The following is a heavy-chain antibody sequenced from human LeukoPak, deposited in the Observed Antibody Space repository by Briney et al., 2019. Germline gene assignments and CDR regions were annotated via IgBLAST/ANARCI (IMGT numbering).Heavy chain of an antibody. CDR1: GYTFTSYA. CDR2: INAGNGNT. D-gene: IGHD3-22*01. Sequence: ASVKVSCKASGYTFTSYAMHWVRQAPGQRLEWMGWINAGNGNTKYSQKFQGRVTITRDTSASTAYMGLSSLRSEDTAVYYCARFGGDDYYDSSGSDYWGQGTLVTVSS. CDR3: ARFGGDDYYDSSGSDY. V-gene: IGHV1-3*01. J-gene: IGHJ4*02.